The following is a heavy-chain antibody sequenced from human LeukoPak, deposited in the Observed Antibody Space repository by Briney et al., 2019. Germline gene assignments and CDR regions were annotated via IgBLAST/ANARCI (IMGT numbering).Heavy chain of an antibody. D-gene: IGHD2-15*01. CDR1: GFTFSSYS. CDR2: ISSSSSYI. V-gene: IGHV3-21*01. CDR3: ARVGYCSGGSCF. J-gene: IGHJ4*02. Sequence: PGGSLRLSCAASGFTFSSYSMNWVRQAPGKGLEWVSSISSSSSYIYYADSVKGRFTISRDNAKNSPYLQMNSLRAEDTAVYYCARVGYCSGGSCFWGQGTLVTVSS.